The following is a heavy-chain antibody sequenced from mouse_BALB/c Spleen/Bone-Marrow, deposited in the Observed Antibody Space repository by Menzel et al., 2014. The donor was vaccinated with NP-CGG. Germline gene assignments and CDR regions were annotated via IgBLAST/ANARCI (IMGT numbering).Heavy chain of an antibody. D-gene: IGHD3-2*02. CDR2: IYPGDGDT. CDR1: GYTFTSYW. V-gene: IGHV1-87*01. CDR3: ARGYPSDY. Sequence: LVESGAELARPGASVKLSCKASGYTFTSYWMQWVKQRPGQGLEWIGAIYPGDGDTRYTQKFKGKATLTADKSSSTAYMQLSSLASEDSAVYYCARGYPSDYWGQGTTLTVSS. J-gene: IGHJ2*01.